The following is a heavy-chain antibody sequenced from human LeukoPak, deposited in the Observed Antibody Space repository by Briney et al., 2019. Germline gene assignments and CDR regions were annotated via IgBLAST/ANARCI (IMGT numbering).Heavy chain of an antibody. CDR3: ARRSAGESGYFDY. CDR2: ISGPGDI. D-gene: IGHD3-10*01. CDR1: GFTFTSYS. J-gene: IGHJ4*02. V-gene: IGHV3-23*01. Sequence: PGGSLRLSCAASGFTFTSYSMGWVRQAPGKGLEWAAAISGPGDIDYADSVKGRFAISRGNSKSTLHLQMNSLRGDDTAVYYCARRSAGESGYFDYWGQGILVTVFS.